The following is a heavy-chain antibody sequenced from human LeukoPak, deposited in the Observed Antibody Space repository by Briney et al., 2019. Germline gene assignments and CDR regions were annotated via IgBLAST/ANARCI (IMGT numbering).Heavy chain of an antibody. D-gene: IGHD3-16*01. V-gene: IGHV3-48*01. Sequence: GGSLRLSCAASGFTFNTYNMNWVRQAPGKGPEWISYISTRGTSKYYADSVRGRFTISRDDGKNSLFLQMNSLRAEDTAVYYCARDKFGGTDYWGQGTLVTVSS. CDR3: ARDKFGGTDY. J-gene: IGHJ4*02. CDR2: ISTRGTSK. CDR1: GFTFNTYN.